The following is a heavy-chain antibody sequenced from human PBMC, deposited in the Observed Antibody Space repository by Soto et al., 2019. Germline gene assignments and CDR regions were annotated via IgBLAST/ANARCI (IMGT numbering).Heavy chain of an antibody. Sequence: QVQLQESGPRLVKPSETLSLTCTVSGGSMNNLYWNWIRQPPGKGLEWIGYVHHTGTTDYNPSLKSRVIISIDTSKNQFSVRLSSVTAADTAVYYCARGNYWELFHWGQGILVTVSS. D-gene: IGHD1-26*01. CDR2: VHHTGTT. CDR3: ARGNYWELFH. J-gene: IGHJ4*02. V-gene: IGHV4-59*03. CDR1: GGSMNNLY.